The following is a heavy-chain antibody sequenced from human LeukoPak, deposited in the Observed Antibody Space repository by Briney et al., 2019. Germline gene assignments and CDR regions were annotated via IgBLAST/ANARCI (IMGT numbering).Heavy chain of an antibody. V-gene: IGHV4-39*01. D-gene: IGHD3-22*01. CDR1: GASISSSSYY. CDR3: ARGGSSGYYYLFDY. Sequence: SETLSLTCTVSGASISSSSYYWGWIRQPPGKGLEWVGSIYGGRRTHYSPYLKSRITISLDTSKNQLSLKLSSVTASDTAMYYCARGGSSGYYYLFDYWGQGTLVTVSS. CDR2: IYGGRRT. J-gene: IGHJ4*02.